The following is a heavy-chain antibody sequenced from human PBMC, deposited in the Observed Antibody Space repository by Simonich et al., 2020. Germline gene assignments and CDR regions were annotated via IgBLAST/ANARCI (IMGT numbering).Heavy chain of an antibody. V-gene: IGHV4-39*01. Sequence: QLQLQESGPGLVKPSETLSLTCTVSGGSISSSSYYWGWIRQPPGKGRGWIGSIYYSGRTYNNPSLKSRVTISVDTSKNQFSLKLSSVTAADTAVYYCARWAYSSSYFDYWGQGTLVTVSS. CDR3: ARWAYSSSYFDY. D-gene: IGHD6-6*01. CDR2: IYYSGRT. CDR1: GGSISSSSYY. J-gene: IGHJ4*02.